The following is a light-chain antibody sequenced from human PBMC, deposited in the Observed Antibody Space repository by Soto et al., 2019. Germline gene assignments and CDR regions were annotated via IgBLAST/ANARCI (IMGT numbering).Light chain of an antibody. J-gene: IGLJ3*02. Sequence: QSDLTQPASVSGSPGQSITISCTGTSSDVGGYDYVSWYQQHPGKAPKLLIYEVINRPSGVSNRFAGSKSGNTASLTISGLQGDDEADYSCSSYTTTSTWVFGGGTKLTVL. V-gene: IGLV2-14*01. CDR1: SSDVGGYDY. CDR2: EVI. CDR3: SSYTTTSTWV.